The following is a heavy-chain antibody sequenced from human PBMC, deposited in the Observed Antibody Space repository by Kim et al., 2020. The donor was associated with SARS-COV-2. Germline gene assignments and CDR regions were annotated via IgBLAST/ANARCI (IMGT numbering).Heavy chain of an antibody. Sequence: GGSLRLSCAASGFTFDDYAMHWVRQAPGKGLEWVSGISWNSGSIGYADSVKGRFTISRDNAKNSLYLQMNSLRAEDTALYYCAKDGGSYAINDAFDIWGQGTMVTVSS. V-gene: IGHV3-9*01. D-gene: IGHD1-26*01. CDR3: AKDGGSYAINDAFDI. CDR2: ISWNSGSI. CDR1: GFTFDDYA. J-gene: IGHJ3*02.